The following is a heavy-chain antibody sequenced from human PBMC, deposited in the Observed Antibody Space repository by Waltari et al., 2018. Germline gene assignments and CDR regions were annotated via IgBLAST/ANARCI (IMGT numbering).Heavy chain of an antibody. V-gene: IGHV1-18*01. CDR2: ISAYNGNT. D-gene: IGHD1-26*01. CDR3: ARGPVGATTLDY. J-gene: IGHJ4*02. Sequence: QVQLVQSGAEVKKPGAFTSYGINWVRQAPGQGLEWMGWISAYNGNTNYAQKLQGRVTMTTDTSTSTAYMELRSLRSDDTAVYYCARGPVGATTLDYWGQGTLVTVSS. CDR1: TSYG.